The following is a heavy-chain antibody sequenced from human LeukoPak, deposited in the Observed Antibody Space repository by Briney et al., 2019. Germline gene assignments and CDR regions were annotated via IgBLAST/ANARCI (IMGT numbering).Heavy chain of an antibody. V-gene: IGHV3-23*01. Sequence: GTLRLSCAAFGFTFSSYGMSWVRQAPGKGLEWVSGLSDSGAGTLYADSVKGRFTISRDNSKNTLYLQMNRLRAEDTAVYYCAKELYSVLTATIDYWGQGTLVTVSA. CDR2: LSDSGAGT. CDR1: GFTFSSYG. J-gene: IGHJ4*02. D-gene: IGHD3-9*01. CDR3: AKELYSVLTATIDY.